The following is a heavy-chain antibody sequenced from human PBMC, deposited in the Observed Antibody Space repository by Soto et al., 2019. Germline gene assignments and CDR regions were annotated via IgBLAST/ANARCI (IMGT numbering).Heavy chain of an antibody. CDR3: AIDRGPHGYGGYDNWFDP. CDR2: IIPIFGTA. J-gene: IGHJ5*02. CDR1: GGTFSSYA. V-gene: IGHV1-69*06. D-gene: IGHD5-12*01. Sequence: QVQLVQSGAEVKKPGSSVKVSCKASGGTFSSYAISWVRQAPGQGLEWMGGIIPIFGTANYAQKFQGRVTITADKSTSTAYMELSSLRSEDSAVYYCAIDRGPHGYGGYDNWFDPWGQGTLVTVSS.